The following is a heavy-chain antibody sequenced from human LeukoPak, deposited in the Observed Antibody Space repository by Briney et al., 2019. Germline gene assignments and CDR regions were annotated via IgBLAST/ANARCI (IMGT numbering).Heavy chain of an antibody. J-gene: IGHJ4*02. V-gene: IGHV3-11*01. CDR1: GFSFSDYY. D-gene: IGHD3-22*01. CDR2: ISSSGNTI. Sequence: PGGSLRLSCAASGFSFSDYYMSWIRQAPGKGLEWVSYISSSGNTIYYADSVKGRFTTSRDNAKNSLYLQMNSLRAEDAAVYYCARDQYYYDRSAAPLYWGQGTLVTVSS. CDR3: ARDQYYYDRSAAPLY.